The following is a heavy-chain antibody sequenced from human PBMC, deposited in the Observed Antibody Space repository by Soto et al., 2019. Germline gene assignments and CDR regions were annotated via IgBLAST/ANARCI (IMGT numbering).Heavy chain of an antibody. Sequence: VQLVASGGGLVKPGGSLTLSCAASGFSFSDYYMNWIRQAPGKGLEWVSYISGGGSTIYYADSMKGRFTISRDNAKNSLYLQMNSLRAEDTAVYYCARGRGYYDSSGYDYWGQGTQVTVSS. CDR3: ARGRGYYDSSGYDY. CDR1: GFSFSDYY. CDR2: ISGGGSTI. V-gene: IGHV3-11*01. D-gene: IGHD3-22*01. J-gene: IGHJ4*02.